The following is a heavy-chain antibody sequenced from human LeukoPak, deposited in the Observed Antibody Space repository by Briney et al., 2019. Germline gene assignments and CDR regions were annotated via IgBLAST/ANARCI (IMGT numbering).Heavy chain of an antibody. CDR1: GGTFSSYA. CDR3: ARVGEYGSGSYLLY. V-gene: IGHV1-69*13. CDR2: IIPIFGTA. D-gene: IGHD3-10*01. Sequence: ASVKVSCKASGGTFSSYAISWVRQAPGQGLEWMGGIIPIFGTANYAQKFQGRVTITADESTSTAYMELSSLRSEDTAVYYCARVGEYGSGSYLLYWGQGTLVTVSS. J-gene: IGHJ4*02.